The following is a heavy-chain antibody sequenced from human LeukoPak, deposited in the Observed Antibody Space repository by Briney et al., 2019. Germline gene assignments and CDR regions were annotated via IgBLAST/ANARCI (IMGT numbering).Heavy chain of an antibody. Sequence: EGFLRLSCAASGFTFSSYSMNWVRQAPGKGLEWVSSISSSSSYIYYADSVKGRFTISRDNAKNSLYLQMNSLRAEDTAVYYCARDFGGYSGYVFDYWGQGTLVTVSS. J-gene: IGHJ4*02. CDR1: GFTFSSYS. D-gene: IGHD5-12*01. CDR2: ISSSSSYI. V-gene: IGHV3-21*01. CDR3: ARDFGGYSGYVFDY.